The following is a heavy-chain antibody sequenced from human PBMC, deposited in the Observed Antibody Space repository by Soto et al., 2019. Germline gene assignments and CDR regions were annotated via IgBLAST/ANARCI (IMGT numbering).Heavy chain of an antibody. CDR3: ARVPRQLEPTLCFDP. Sequence: SETLSLTCAVSGGSISSSNWWSWVRQPPGKGLEWIGEIYHSGSTNYNPSLKSRVTISVDKSKNQFSLNLSSVTAADTAVYFCARVPRQLEPTLCFDPWGQGTLVTVSS. J-gene: IGHJ5*02. D-gene: IGHD1-1*01. V-gene: IGHV4-4*02. CDR1: GGSISSSNW. CDR2: IYHSGST.